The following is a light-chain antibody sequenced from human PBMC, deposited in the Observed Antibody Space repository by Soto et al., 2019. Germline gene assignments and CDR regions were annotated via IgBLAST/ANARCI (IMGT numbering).Light chain of an antibody. CDR1: QSVSSY. J-gene: IGKJ2*01. CDR2: GAS. CDR3: RQYGRFPRA. Sequence: ELVLTQSPGTLSLSPGERATLSCRASQSVSSYLAWYQHNPGQAPRLLIYGASSRATGIPDRFSGSGSGTAFTCIIIRREPEGIDVYDCRQYGRFPRAFGQAAKLEI. V-gene: IGKV3-20*01.